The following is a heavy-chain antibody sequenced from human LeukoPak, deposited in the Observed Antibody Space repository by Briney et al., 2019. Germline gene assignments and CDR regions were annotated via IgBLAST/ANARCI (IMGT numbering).Heavy chain of an antibody. Sequence: GGSLRLSCAASGFTVSSNYMSWVRQAPGKGLEWVSVIYSGGSTYYADSVKGQFTISRDNAKNTLYLQMNSLRAEDTAVYYCANRYIAVAGTVFHYWDQATLATVSS. CDR2: IYSGGST. CDR1: GFTVSSNY. CDR3: ANRYIAVAGTVFHY. J-gene: IGHJ4*02. V-gene: IGHV3-66*02. D-gene: IGHD6-13*01.